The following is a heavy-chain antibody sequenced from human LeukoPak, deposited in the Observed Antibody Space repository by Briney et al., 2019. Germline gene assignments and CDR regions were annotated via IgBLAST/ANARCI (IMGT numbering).Heavy chain of an antibody. D-gene: IGHD5-12*01. V-gene: IGHV3-23*01. CDR3: AKARYSGYAFDAFDM. Sequence: GGSLRLSCAASGFTFSNSAMSWVRQAPGKGPEWVSVISGGGGSTFYADSVKGRFTISRDNSKNTLYLQMNSLRAEDTAVYYCAKARYSGYAFDAFDMWGQGTMVSVSS. CDR1: GFTFSNSA. J-gene: IGHJ3*02. CDR2: ISGGGGST.